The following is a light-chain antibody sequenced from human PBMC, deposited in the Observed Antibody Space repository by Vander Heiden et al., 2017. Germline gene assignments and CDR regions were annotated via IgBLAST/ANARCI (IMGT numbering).Light chain of an antibody. J-gene: IGLJ1*01. CDR3: SSYTSSSTLYV. CDR2: DVS. V-gene: IGLV2-14*01. Sequence: QSALTQPASGSGSPGQSITIPCPAACGYAGGYNSVSWYQQHPGKAPKLMIYDVSNRPSGVSNHFSGSKSGNTASLTISGLQAEDEADYYCSSYTSSSTLYVFGTGTKVTIL. CDR1: CGYAGGYNS.